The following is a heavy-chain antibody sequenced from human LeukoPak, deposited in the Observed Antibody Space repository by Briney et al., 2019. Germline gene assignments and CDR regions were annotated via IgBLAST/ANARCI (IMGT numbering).Heavy chain of an antibody. J-gene: IGHJ4*02. V-gene: IGHV3-15*01. Sequence: GGSLRLSCAASGFTFSNAWMSWVRQAPGKGLEWVGRIKSKTDGGTTEYAASVKGRFTISRDDSKSIAYLQMNSLKTEDTAVYYCTRARYCSGGSCDPPDYWGQGTLVTVSS. CDR1: GFTFSNAW. CDR3: TRARYCSGGSCDPPDY. D-gene: IGHD2-15*01. CDR2: IKSKTDGGTT.